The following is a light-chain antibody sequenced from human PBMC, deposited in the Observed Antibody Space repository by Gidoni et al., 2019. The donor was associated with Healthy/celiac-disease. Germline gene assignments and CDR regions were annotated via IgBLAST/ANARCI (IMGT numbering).Light chain of an antibody. CDR2: AAS. CDR1: QGISSY. J-gene: IGKJ4*01. CDR3: QQYYSYPLT. V-gene: IGKV1-8*01. Sequence: AIRMTPSPSSFSASTGDRVTITCRASQGISSYLAWYQQNPGKAPKLLIYAASTLQSGVPSRFSGSGSGTDFTLTISCLQSEDYATYYCQQYYSYPLTFXGXTKVEIK.